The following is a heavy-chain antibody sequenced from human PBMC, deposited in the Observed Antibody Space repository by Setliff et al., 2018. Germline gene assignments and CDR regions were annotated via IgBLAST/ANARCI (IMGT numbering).Heavy chain of an antibody. CDR1: GGSISSGSYY. CDR2: IYTSGST. V-gene: IGHV4-61*02. J-gene: IGHJ6*02. Sequence: SETLSLTCTVSGGSISSGSYYWSWIRQPAGKGLEWIGRIYTSGSTNYNPSLKSRVTISEDTSKNQFSLKLSSVTAADTAVYYCARGGLWFGELLWKYYYYGMDVWGQGTTVTVSS. D-gene: IGHD3-10*01. CDR3: ARGGLWFGELLWKYYYYGMDV.